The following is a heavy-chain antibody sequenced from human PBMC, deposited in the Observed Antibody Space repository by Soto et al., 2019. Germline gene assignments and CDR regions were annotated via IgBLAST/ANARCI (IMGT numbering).Heavy chain of an antibody. CDR3: AGDQAPNYMAV. V-gene: IGHV3-11*01. D-gene: IGHD6-6*01. CDR1: GFTFSDSF. J-gene: IGHJ6*03. CDR2: ISGRAGNI. Sequence: QVQLVESGGGLVKHGGSLRLSCAASGFTFSDSFMSWSRQTPGKGLEWLSYISGRAGNIYYADSVRGRFTISRDNAKNSVYLPMNSLRAEDTAVYYCAGDQAPNYMAVWGKGTTVTV.